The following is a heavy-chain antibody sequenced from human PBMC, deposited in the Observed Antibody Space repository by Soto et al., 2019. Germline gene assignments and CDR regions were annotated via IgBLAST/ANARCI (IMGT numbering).Heavy chain of an antibody. CDR2: IYYSGST. CDR1: GGSISSGDYY. D-gene: IGHD4-17*01. V-gene: IGHV4-30-4*01. Sequence: QVELQEAGPGLVKASHTLSLTCTVSGGSISSGDYYWSWIRQPPGKGLEFIGNIYYSGSTYYNTSLKSRVTISVDTSKNQFSLKLSSVTAADTAVYFCAREDGPFDYWGQGTLVTVSS. J-gene: IGHJ4*02. CDR3: AREDGPFDY.